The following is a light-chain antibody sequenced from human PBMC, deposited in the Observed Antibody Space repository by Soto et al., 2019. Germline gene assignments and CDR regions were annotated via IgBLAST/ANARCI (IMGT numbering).Light chain of an antibody. V-gene: IGKV1-39*01. CDR1: QSISNY. J-gene: IGKJ4*01. CDR3: QQSYSTPLT. Sequence: DIQMTQSPSSLSASVGDRVTITCRASQSISNYLNWYQQKPGKAPKLLIYAASSLQSGVPSRFSGSGSGTDFTLTISSLQPEDFATYYCQQSYSTPLTFGGGTKLEIK. CDR2: AAS.